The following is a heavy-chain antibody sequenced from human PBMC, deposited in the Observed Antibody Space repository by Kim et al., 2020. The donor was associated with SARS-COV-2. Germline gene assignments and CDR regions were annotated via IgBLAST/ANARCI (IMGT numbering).Heavy chain of an antibody. Sequence: SETLSLTCAVYGGSFSGYYWSWIRQPPGKGLEWIGEINHSGSTNYNPSLKSRVTISVDTSKNQFSLKLSSVTAADTAVYYCARAPGYSSSQSRHFDYWGQGTLVTVSS. V-gene: IGHV4-34*01. CDR2: INHSGST. CDR3: ARAPGYSSSQSRHFDY. D-gene: IGHD6-13*01. CDR1: GGSFSGYY. J-gene: IGHJ4*02.